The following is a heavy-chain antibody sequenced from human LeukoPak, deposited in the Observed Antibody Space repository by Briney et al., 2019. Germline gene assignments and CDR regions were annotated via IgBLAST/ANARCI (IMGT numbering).Heavy chain of an antibody. Sequence: GRSLSLSCAASGFTLRSYDMSWVSQPPGRGRGWAAATSGVGVNSYYADSVWGRSSISRDTSQNTLYIQIDRLRTEDTSLYSCAKEYSGYDFYYCGQGTLVTVSS. CDR2: TSGVGVNS. CDR3: AKEYSGYDFYY. D-gene: IGHD5-12*01. CDR1: GFTLRSYD. V-gene: IGHV3-23*01. J-gene: IGHJ4*02.